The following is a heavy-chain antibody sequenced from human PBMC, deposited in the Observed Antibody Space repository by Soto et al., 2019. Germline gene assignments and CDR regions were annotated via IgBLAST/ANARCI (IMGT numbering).Heavy chain of an antibody. D-gene: IGHD5-18*01. Sequence: QVQLVQSGAEVKKPGSSVKVSCKPSGGTFSSYAVNWVRQAPGLGLELMGQLLPLFGTTHYAQKSQGRVTITADRSTSTAYMALSRLRSEDPAVYYWVRVTDNGWIDYWGQGTLVTVAS. V-gene: IGHV1-69*06. J-gene: IGHJ4*02. CDR2: LLPLFGTT. CDR1: GGTFSSYA. CDR3: VRVTDNGWIDY.